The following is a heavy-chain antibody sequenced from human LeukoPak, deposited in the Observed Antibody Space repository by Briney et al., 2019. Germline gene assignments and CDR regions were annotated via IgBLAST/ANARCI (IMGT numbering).Heavy chain of an antibody. D-gene: IGHD3-10*01. J-gene: IGHJ1*01. CDR3: ARVSGLGMNEYYQH. V-gene: IGHV3-74*01. CDR1: GLTFSNSW. CDR2: INNGGTTI. Sequence: GGSLRLSCEASGLTFSNSWMHWVRQAPGKGLVWVSRINNGGTTISYADSVKGRFTISRDNAKNTLYLQMNSLRAEDTAVYYCARVSGLGMNEYYQHWGQGTLVTVAS.